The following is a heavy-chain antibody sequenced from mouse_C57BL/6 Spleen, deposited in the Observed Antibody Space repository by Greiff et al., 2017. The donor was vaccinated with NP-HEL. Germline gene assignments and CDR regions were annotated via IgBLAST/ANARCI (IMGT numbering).Heavy chain of an antibody. CDR2: ISSGSSTI. CDR1: GFTFSDYG. D-gene: IGHD2-4*01. J-gene: IGHJ4*01. CDR3: ARDDYDGAMDY. V-gene: IGHV5-17*01. Sequence: EVNVVESGGGLVKPGGSLKLSCAASGFTFSDYGMHWVRQAPEKGLEWVAYISSGSSTIYYADTVKGRFTISRDNAKNTLFLQMTSLRSEDTAMYYCARDDYDGAMDYWGQGTSVTVSS.